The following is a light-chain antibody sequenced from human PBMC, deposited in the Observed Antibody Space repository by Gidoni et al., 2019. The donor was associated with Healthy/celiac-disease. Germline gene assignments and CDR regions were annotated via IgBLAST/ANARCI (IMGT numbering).Light chain of an antibody. V-gene: IGKV1-27*01. CDR2: AAS. J-gene: IGKJ3*01. CDR1: QGISNY. CDR3: QKYNSAPIT. Sequence: DIQMTQSPSSLSASVGDRVTITCRASQGISNYLAWYQQKPGKVPKLLIYAASTLESGVPSRFSGSGSGTDFTLTISSLQPEDIATYYCQKYNSAPITFXPXTKVDIK.